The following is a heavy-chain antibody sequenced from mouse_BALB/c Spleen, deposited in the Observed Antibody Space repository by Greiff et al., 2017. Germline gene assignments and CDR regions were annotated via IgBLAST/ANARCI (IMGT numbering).Heavy chain of an antibody. CDR1: GFSLTSYG. V-gene: IGHV2-9*02. CDR3: ARGITTVVSY. Sequence: VKLMESGPGLVAPSQSLSITCTVSGFSLTSYGVHWVRQPPGKGLEWLGVIWAGGSTNYNSALMSRLSISKDNSKSQVFLKMNSLQTDDTAMYYCARGITTVVSYWGQGTLVTVSA. J-gene: IGHJ3*01. D-gene: IGHD1-1*01. CDR2: IWAGGST.